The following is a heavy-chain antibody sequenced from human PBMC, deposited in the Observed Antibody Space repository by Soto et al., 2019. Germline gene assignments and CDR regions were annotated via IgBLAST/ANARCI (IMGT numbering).Heavy chain of an antibody. CDR2: ISAYNGNT. CDR3: ARGAIKVYDFWSGLGNYYYYYMDV. V-gene: IGHV1-18*01. CDR1: GYTFTSYG. Sequence: ASVKVSCKASGYTFTSYGISWVRQAPGQGLEWMGWISAYNGNTNYAQKLQGRVTMTTDTSTSTAYMELRSLRSDDTAVYYCARGAIKVYDFWSGLGNYYYYYMDVWGKGTTVTVSS. D-gene: IGHD3-3*01. J-gene: IGHJ6*03.